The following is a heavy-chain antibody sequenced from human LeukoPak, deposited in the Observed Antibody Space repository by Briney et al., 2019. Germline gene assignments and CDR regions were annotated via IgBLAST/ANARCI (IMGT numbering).Heavy chain of an antibody. CDR1: GYTFTGYY. CDR3: AREELELPAFDI. V-gene: IGHV1-2*02. D-gene: IGHD1-7*01. Sequence: ASVKVSCKASGYTFTGYYMHWVRQAPGQGLEWMGWINPNSGGTNYAQKFQGRVTMTRDTSISTAYMELSRLRSDDTAVYYCAREELELPAFDIWGQGTMVTVSS. CDR2: INPNSGGT. J-gene: IGHJ3*02.